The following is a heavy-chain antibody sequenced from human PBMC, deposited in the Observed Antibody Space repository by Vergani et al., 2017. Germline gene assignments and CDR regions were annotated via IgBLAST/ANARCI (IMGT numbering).Heavy chain of an antibody. CDR2: ISSSSSTI. CDR3: ASNPLYYDILTGYFFSNWFDP. CDR1: GFTFSSYS. Sequence: EVQLVESGGGLVQPGGSLRLSCAASGFTFSSYSMNWVRQAPGKGLEWVSYISSSSSTIYYADSVKGRFTISRDNAKNSLYLQRNSLRAEDTAVYYCASNPLYYDILTGYFFSNWFDPWGQGTLVTVSS. D-gene: IGHD3-9*01. J-gene: IGHJ5*02. V-gene: IGHV3-48*04.